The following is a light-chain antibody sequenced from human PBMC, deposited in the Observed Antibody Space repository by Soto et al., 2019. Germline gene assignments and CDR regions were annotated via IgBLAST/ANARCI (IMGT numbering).Light chain of an antibody. Sequence: QSALTQPASVSGSPGQSIALSCTGTSSDVGTYNLVSWYQQHPGKAPKLLISEGGKRPSGVSDRFSGSKSGNTASLTISGLQAEDEADYYCCSFAAGNTYVFGTGTKLTAL. CDR1: SSDVGTYNL. V-gene: IGLV2-23*01. CDR3: CSFAAGNTYV. CDR2: EGG. J-gene: IGLJ1*01.